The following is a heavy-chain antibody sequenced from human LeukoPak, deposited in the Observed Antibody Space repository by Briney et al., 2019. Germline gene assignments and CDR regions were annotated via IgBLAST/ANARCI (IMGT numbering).Heavy chain of an antibody. CDR3: ARDVRLAHFDY. D-gene: IGHD6-6*01. V-gene: IGHV4-59*01. Sequence: SETLSLTCTVSGGSISSYYWSWIRQPPGKGLEWIGCIYYSGSTNYNPSLKSRVTISVDTSKNQFSLKLSSVTAADTAVYYCARDVRLAHFDYWGQGTLVTVSS. CDR1: GGSISSYY. CDR2: IYYSGST. J-gene: IGHJ4*02.